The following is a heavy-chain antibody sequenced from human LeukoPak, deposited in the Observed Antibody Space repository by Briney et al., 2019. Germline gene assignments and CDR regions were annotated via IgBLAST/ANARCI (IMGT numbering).Heavy chain of an antibody. D-gene: IGHD2-15*01. CDR3: ARDIYCSGGSCPPTKYYYYGMDV. CDR1: GFTFSDYY. J-gene: IGHJ6*02. CDR2: ISSSSSYT. Sequence: PGGSLRLSCAASGFTFSDYYMSWIRQAPGKGLEWVSYISSSSSYTNYADSVKGRFTISRDNAKNSLYLQMSSLRAEDTAVYYCARDIYCSGGSCPPTKYYYYGMDVWGQGTTVTVSS. V-gene: IGHV3-11*06.